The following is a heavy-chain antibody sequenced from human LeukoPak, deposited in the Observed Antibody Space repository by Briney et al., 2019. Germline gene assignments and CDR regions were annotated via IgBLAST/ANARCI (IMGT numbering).Heavy chain of an antibody. J-gene: IGHJ6*03. Sequence: GSLRLSCAASGFTFSNYGMHWVRQAPGKGLEWVAFIRSDGINKYHADSVKGRFTISRDNSKNTLYLQMNSLRAEDTAVYYCAREHYFYYMDGWGKGTTVTVSS. CDR3: AREHYFYYMDG. V-gene: IGHV3-30*02. CDR2: IRSDGINK. CDR1: GFTFSNYG.